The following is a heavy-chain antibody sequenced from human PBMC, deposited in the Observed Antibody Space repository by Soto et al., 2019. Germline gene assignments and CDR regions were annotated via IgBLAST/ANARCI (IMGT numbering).Heavy chain of an antibody. CDR2: INHSGST. V-gene: IGHV4-34*01. J-gene: IGHJ3*02. CDR1: GGSFSGYY. Sequence: QVQLQQWGAGLLKPSETLSLTCAVYGGSFSGYYWSWIRQPPGKGLEWIGEINHSGSTNYNPSLKSRVTISVDTSKNQFSLKLSSVTAADTAVYYCAGSLSVPNAFDIWGQVTMVTGSS. CDR3: AGSLSVPNAFDI.